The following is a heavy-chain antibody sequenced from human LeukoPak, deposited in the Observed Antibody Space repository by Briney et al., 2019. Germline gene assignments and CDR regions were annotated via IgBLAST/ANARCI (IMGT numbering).Heavy chain of an antibody. D-gene: IGHD1-14*01. V-gene: IGHV3-23*01. CDR1: ELTIISQA. CDR2: IGISDVDT. CDR3: AKDAPGAGGFDY. J-gene: IGHJ4*02. Sequence: PGGSLRLSCAPPELTIISQAISWVPRAPGKGLKGFSTIGISDVDTHYADSVKGRFTISRDNSKNTLYLQMNSLRAEDTAVYYCAKDAPGAGGFDYWGQGTLVTVSS.